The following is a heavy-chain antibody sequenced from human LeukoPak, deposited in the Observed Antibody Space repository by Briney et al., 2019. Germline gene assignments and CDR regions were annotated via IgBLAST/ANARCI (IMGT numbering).Heavy chain of an antibody. CDR3: ARGMVVTADMDY. J-gene: IGHJ4*02. CDR2: IYYSGST. Sequence: SETLSLTCTVSGGSISSGGYYWSWIRQHPGKGLEWIGYIYYSGSTYYNLSLKSRVTISVDTSKNQFSLKLSSVTAADTAVYYCARGMVVTADMDYWGQGTLVTVSS. V-gene: IGHV4-31*03. CDR1: GGSISSGGYY. D-gene: IGHD2-21*02.